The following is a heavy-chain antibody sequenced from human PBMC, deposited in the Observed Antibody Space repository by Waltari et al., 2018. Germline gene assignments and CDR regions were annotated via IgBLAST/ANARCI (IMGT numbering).Heavy chain of an antibody. Sequence: EVQLRQSGAELRKPGTPVKISCKASGYTFSDYYIHWVQQAPGKGLQWGGLVDPEDGQARHAEKFQGRVTITADTSTDTAYLELSSLTSEDTAVFYCATALGDNTSASRPFHLWGQGTVITVSS. D-gene: IGHD3-10*01. J-gene: IGHJ3*01. CDR1: GYTFSDYY. CDR2: VDPEDGQA. V-gene: IGHV1-69-2*01. CDR3: ATALGDNTSASRPFHL.